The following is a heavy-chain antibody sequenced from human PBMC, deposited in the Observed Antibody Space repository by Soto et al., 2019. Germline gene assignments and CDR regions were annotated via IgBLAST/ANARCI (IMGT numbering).Heavy chain of an antibody. CDR3: ARGSYDSGHYYYYGMDV. D-gene: IGHD3-10*01. V-gene: IGHV3-53*01. Sequence: GGSLRLSCAASGFTVSSNYMSWVRQAPGKGLEWVSVIYSGGSTYYADSVKGRFTISRDNSKNTLYLQMNSLRAEDTAVYYCARGSYDSGHYYYYGMDVWGQGTTVTVSS. J-gene: IGHJ6*02. CDR2: IYSGGST. CDR1: GFTVSSNY.